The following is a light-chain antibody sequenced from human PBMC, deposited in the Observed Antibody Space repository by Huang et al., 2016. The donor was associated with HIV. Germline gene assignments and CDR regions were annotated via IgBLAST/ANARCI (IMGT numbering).Light chain of an antibody. J-gene: IGKJ1*01. V-gene: IGKV3-15*01. CDR2: GAS. Sequence: EIVLTQSPGTLSLSPGETATLSCRASQGITGNLAWYEQRLGQPPRLLIYGASTRAPNIPSSFSVSGSGTDFTLTITSLRSEDSAVDYCQQYNAGPSTWTFGQGTRMEIK. CDR3: QQYNAGPSTWT. CDR1: QGITGN.